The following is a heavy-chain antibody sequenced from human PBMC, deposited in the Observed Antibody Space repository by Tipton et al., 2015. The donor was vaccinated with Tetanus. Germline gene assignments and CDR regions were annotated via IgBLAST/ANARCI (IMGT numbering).Heavy chain of an antibody. D-gene: IGHD2-15*01. Sequence: SLRLSCAASGFTFSSYAMSWVRQGPGKGLEWVSSISGSGGSIFYADSVKGRFTVSRDNSKNTLFLQMNSLSAEDTAVYYCTKGAPGFCSGGSCYSSDSWGQGTLVTVSS. CDR3: TKGAPGFCSGGSCYSSDS. V-gene: IGHV3-23*01. J-gene: IGHJ4*02. CDR1: GFTFSSYA. CDR2: ISGSGGSI.